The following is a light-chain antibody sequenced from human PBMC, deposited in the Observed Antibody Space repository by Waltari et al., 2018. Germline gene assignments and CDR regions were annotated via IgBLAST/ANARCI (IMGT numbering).Light chain of an antibody. V-gene: IGKV3-11*01. CDR3: QQRSNWPYT. CDR1: QSVSSD. J-gene: IGKJ2*01. CDR2: DAS. Sequence: EIVLTQSPATLSLSPGERATLSCRASQSVSSDLAWYQQRPGQAPRLLIYDASTRATGIPARCTGSGSGTDFTLAISNLEPEDFAVYYCQQRSNWPYTFGQGTKLDFK.